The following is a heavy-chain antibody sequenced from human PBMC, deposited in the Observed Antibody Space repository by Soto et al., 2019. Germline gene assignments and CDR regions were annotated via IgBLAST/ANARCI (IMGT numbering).Heavy chain of an antibody. CDR1: GFSFSNYG. J-gene: IGHJ6*02. D-gene: IGHD3-10*01. CDR2: ISSDGSNK. V-gene: IGHV3-30*18. Sequence: GGSLRLSCAASGFSFSNYGMHWVRQAPGKGLEWVAVISSDGSNKYYADSVKGRLTISRDNSKNTLYLQMNSLRAEDTAVYYCAKPSTYYYGSGSYPPDVWGQGTTVTVSS. CDR3: AKPSTYYYGSGSYPPDV.